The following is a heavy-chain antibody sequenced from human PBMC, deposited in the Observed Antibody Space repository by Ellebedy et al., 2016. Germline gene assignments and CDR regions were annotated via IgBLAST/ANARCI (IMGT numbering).Heavy chain of an antibody. D-gene: IGHD3-3*01. V-gene: IGHV3-48*01. CDR1: GFTFSSYW. CDR2: ISSSSSTI. CDR3: ARGGDGFGVVSSIQGYAFDI. J-gene: IGHJ3*02. Sequence: GGSLRLXCAASGFTFSSYWMSWVRQAPGKGLEWVSYISSSSSTIYYADSVKGRFTISRDNSQNTMYLQMNSLRAEDTAVYYCARGGDGFGVVSSIQGYAFDIWGQGTMVTVSS.